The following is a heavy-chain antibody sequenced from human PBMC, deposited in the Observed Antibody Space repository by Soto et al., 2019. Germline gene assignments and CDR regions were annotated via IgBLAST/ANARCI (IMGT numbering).Heavy chain of an antibody. CDR2: ISAYNGNT. Sequence: GASVKVSCKASGYTFTSYGISWVRQAPGQGLEWMGWISAYNGNTNYAQKLQGRVTMTTDTSTSTAYMELRSLRSDDTAVYYCARPDRTYYDILTHGLCFDYWGQGTLVTVSS. CDR3: ARPDRTYYDILTHGLCFDY. V-gene: IGHV1-18*01. J-gene: IGHJ4*02. D-gene: IGHD3-9*01. CDR1: GYTFTSYG.